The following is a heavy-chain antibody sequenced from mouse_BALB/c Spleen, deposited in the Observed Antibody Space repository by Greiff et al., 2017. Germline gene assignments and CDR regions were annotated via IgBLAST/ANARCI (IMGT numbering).Heavy chain of an antibody. Sequence: EVQLVESGGGLVKPGGSLKLSCAASGFTFSSYAMSWVRQTPEKRLEWVASISSGGSTYYPDSVKGRFTISRDNARNILYLQMSRLRSEDTAMYYCARGDPADYFDYWGQGTTLTVSS. CDR2: ISSGGST. CDR1: GFTFSSYA. J-gene: IGHJ2*01. CDR3: ARGDPADYFDY. V-gene: IGHV5-6-5*01.